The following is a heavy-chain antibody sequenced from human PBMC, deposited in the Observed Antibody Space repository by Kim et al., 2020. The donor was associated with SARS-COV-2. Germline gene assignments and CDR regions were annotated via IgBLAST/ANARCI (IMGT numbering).Heavy chain of an antibody. J-gene: IGHJ6*02. CDR1: GFTFSDYY. Sequence: GGSLRLSCAASGFTFSDYYMSWIRQAPGKGLEWVSYISSSGSTIYYADSVKGRFTISRDNAKNSLYLQMNSLRAEDTAVYYCARARHVVVVAAAIPNYYYYGMDVWGQGTTVTVSS. V-gene: IGHV3-11*01. CDR3: ARARHVVVVAAAIPNYYYYGMDV. CDR2: ISSSGSTI. D-gene: IGHD2-15*01.